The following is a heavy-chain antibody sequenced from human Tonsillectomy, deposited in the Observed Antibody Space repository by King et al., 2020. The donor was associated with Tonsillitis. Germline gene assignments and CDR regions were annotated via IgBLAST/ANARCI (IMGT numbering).Heavy chain of an antibody. V-gene: IGHV3-21*01. Sequence: VQLVESGGGLVKPGGSLRLSCAASGFTFSSYSMNWVRQAPGKGLEWVSSISSSSSYIYYADSVKGRFTISRDNAKNSLYLQMNSLRAEDTAVYYCARAFDPAYCGGDCYGDAFDIWGQGTMVTVSS. D-gene: IGHD2-21*02. J-gene: IGHJ3*02. CDR2: ISSSSSYI. CDR1: GFTFSSYS. CDR3: ARAFDPAYCGGDCYGDAFDI.